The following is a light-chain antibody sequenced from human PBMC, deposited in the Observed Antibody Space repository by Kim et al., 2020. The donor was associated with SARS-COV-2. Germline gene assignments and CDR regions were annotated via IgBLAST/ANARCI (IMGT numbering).Light chain of an antibody. CDR2: NTS. V-gene: IGKV1-5*03. J-gene: IGKJ5*01. CDR3: QQSNNFPIT. CDR1: QSFSSW. Sequence: DIQMTQSPSTLSASVGDRVTITCRASQSFSSWLAWYQQKPGKAPKLLIYNTSILQSGVPSRFSGSGSGTEFTLTISSLQPDDFATYYCQQSNNFPITFGQGTRLEIK.